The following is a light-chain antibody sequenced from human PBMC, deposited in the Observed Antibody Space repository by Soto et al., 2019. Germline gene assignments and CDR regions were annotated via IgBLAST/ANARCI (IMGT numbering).Light chain of an antibody. J-gene: IGKJ1*01. CDR1: QTISSW. CDR3: QHYNSYSEA. CDR2: KAS. V-gene: IGKV1-5*03. Sequence: DIQMTPSPSTLSGSVGDRVTITCRASQTISSWLAWYQQKPGKAPKLLIYKASTLKSGVPSRFSGSGSGTEFTLTISSLQPDDFATYYCQHYNSYSEACGQGTKGAIK.